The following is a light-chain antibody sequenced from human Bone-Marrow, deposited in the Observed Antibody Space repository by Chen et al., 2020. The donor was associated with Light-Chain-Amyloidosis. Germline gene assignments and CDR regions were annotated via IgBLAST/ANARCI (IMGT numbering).Light chain of an antibody. CDR2: DDS. Sequence: SYVLTQPSPVSVAPGQTATIAWGGNNIGSTSVHWYQQTPGQAPLLVVYDDSDRPSGIPERLSGSNSGNTATLTISRVEAGDEADYYCQVWDRSSDRPVFGGGTKLTVL. CDR3: QVWDRSSDRPV. V-gene: IGLV3-21*02. CDR1: NIGSTS. J-gene: IGLJ3*02.